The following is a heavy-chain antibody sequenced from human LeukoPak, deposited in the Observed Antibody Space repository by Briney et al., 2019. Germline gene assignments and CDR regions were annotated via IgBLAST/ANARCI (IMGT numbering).Heavy chain of an antibody. Sequence: GASVKVSCKASGYTFSTYPMNWVRQAPGQRLEWMGWINAGNGNTKYSQKFQGRVTITRDTSASTAYMELSSLRSEDTAVYYCARAHGPEFDYWGQGTLVTVSS. CDR3: ARAHGPEFDY. V-gene: IGHV1-3*01. CDR1: GYTFSTYP. CDR2: INAGNGNT. J-gene: IGHJ4*02.